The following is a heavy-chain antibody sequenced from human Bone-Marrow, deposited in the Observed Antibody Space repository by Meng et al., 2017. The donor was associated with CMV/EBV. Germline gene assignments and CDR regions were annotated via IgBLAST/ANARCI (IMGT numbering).Heavy chain of an antibody. Sequence: GESLKISCAASGFTFSSYWMSWVRQAPGKGLEWVANIKQDGSEKYYVDSVKGRFTISRDNAKNSLYLQMNSLRAEDTAVYYCARPPTYCSSTSCYKTPVYCGQGTLATVSS. CDR1: GFTFSSYW. CDR2: IKQDGSEK. D-gene: IGHD2-2*02. V-gene: IGHV3-7*01. J-gene: IGHJ4*02. CDR3: ARPPTYCSSTSCYKTPVY.